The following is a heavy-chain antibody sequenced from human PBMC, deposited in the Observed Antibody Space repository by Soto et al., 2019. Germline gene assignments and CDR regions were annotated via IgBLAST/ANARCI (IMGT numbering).Heavy chain of an antibody. CDR3: VKQAHGLDGVAFDY. V-gene: IGHV3-64D*06. Sequence: EVQLVESGGGLVQPGGSLRLSCSASGFIFSESTIYWVRQVPGKGLEAISAVSTSGRSTYYADSVKDRFTISRDNSKNTLFLQRGSLRPEDTAIYYCVKQAHGLDGVAFDYWGQGTQVTVAS. J-gene: IGHJ4*02. D-gene: IGHD2-15*01. CDR1: GFIFSEST. CDR2: VSTSGRST.